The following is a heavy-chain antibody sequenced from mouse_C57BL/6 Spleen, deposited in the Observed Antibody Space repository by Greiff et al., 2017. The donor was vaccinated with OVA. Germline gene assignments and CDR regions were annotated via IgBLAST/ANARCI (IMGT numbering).Heavy chain of an antibody. CDR2: IYPSDSET. D-gene: IGHD2-4*01. J-gene: IGHJ3*01. CDR1: GYTFTSYW. V-gene: IGHV1-61*01. Sequence: QVQLQQPGAELVRPGSSVKLSCKASGYTFTSYWMDWVKQRPGQGLEWIGNIYPSDSETHYNPKFKDKATLTVDKSSSTAYMQPSSLTSEDSAVYYCAREVDDYEAFAYWGNGTLVIVSA. CDR3: AREVDDYEAFAY.